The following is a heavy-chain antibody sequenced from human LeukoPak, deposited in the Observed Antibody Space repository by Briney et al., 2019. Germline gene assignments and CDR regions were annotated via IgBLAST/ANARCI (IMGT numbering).Heavy chain of an antibody. V-gene: IGHV4-4*07. D-gene: IGHD3-10*01. CDR3: ARDTYYYGSGSYYFDY. CDR2: IYTSGST. Sequence: SETLSLTCTVSGGSISSYYWSWIRQPAGKGLEWIGRIYTSGSTNYNPSLKSRVTMSVDTSKNQFSLKLSSVTAADTAVYFCARDTYYYGSGSYYFDYWGQGTLVTVSS. CDR1: GGSISSYY. J-gene: IGHJ4*02.